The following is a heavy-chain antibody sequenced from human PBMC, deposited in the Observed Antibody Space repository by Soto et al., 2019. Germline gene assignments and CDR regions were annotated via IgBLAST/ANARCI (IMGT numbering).Heavy chain of an antibody. D-gene: IGHD2-2*01. J-gene: IGHJ6*02. Sequence: SETRSRTCGVYGGSFSGYDWSWIRHHPGTGLEWLGEINHSGSTNYNPSLKSRVTISVDTSKNQFSLQLSSVTAADTAVYYCARGDDIVVVPYGMDVWGQGTRVTVSS. CDR2: INHSGST. CDR3: ARGDDIVVVPYGMDV. V-gene: IGHV4-34*01. CDR1: GGSFSGYD.